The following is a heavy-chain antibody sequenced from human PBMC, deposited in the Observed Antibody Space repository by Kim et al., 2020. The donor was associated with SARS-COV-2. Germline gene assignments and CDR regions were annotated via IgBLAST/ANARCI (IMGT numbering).Heavy chain of an antibody. Sequence: SETLSLTCNVSGGSISSTTFYWGWIRQPPGKGLEWIGSISYSRITYSNPSLKSRATLSLDTTKSQFSLRLSSVTDEATADYYCAAENCSSTSCYPPLNW. CDR3: AAENCSSTSCYPPLNW. D-gene: IGHD2-2*01. V-gene: IGHV4-39*01. CDR2: ISYSRIT. CDR1: GGSISSTTFY. J-gene: IGHJ5*01.